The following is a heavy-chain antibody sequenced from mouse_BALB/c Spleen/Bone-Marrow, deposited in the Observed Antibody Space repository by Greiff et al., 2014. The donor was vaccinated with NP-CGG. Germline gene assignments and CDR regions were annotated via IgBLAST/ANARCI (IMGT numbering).Heavy chain of an antibody. J-gene: IGHJ2*01. CDR3: ARKDYDSFFDY. D-gene: IGHD2-4*01. CDR2: IYPYNGGT. CDR1: GYTFTDYN. Sequence: VQLQQSGPELVKPGASVKISCKASGYTFTDYNMHWVKQSHGKSLEWIGYIYPYNGGTGYNQKFKTKATLTVDNSSSTAYMELRSPTSEDSAVYYCARKDYDSFFDYWGQGTTLTVSS. V-gene: IGHV1S29*02.